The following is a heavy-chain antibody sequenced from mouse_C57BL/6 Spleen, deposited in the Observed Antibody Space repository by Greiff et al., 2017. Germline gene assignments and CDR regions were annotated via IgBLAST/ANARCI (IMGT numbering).Heavy chain of an antibody. CDR2: IYPRDGST. D-gene: IGHD1-1*01. J-gene: IGHJ4*01. Sequence: VKLVESGPELVKPGASVKLSCKASGYTFTSYDINWVKQRPGQGLEWIGWIYPRDGSTKYNEKFKGKATLTVDTSSSTAYMELHSLTSEDSAVYFCAKNYDYAMDYWGQGTSVTVSS. CDR1: GYTFTSYD. CDR3: AKNYDYAMDY. V-gene: IGHV1-85*01.